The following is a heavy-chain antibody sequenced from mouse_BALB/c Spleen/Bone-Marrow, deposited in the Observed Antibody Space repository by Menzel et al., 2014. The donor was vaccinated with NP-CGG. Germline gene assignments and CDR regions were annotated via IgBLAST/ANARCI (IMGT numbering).Heavy chain of an antibody. J-gene: IGHJ4*01. CDR1: GYAFTNYL. D-gene: IGHD2-3*01. CDR2: NNPGSGGT. V-gene: IGHV1-54*03. CDR3: ARSIYDGYSEAMDY. Sequence: QVQLQQSGAELVRPGTSVKVSCRASGYAFTNYLIEWVKQRPGQGLEWIGVNNPGSGGTNYNEKFKGKATLTADKSSSTVYMQLSSLTSDDSAVYFCARSIYDGYSEAMDYWGQGTSVTVSS.